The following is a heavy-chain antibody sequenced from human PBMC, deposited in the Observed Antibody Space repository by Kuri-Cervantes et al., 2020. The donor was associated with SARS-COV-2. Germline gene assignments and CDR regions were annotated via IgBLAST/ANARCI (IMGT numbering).Heavy chain of an antibody. CDR2: SNAGNGNT. CDR1: GYTFTSYA. Sequence: ASVKVSCKASGYTFTSYAMHWVRQAPGQRLEWMGWSNAGNGNTKYSQEFQGRVTMTRDTSTSTAYMEPSSLRSEDTAVYYCARTSWASGIGPLSYYYYYMDVWGKGTTVTVSS. V-gene: IGHV1-3*02. D-gene: IGHD6-13*01. J-gene: IGHJ6*03. CDR3: ARTSWASGIGPLSYYYYYMDV.